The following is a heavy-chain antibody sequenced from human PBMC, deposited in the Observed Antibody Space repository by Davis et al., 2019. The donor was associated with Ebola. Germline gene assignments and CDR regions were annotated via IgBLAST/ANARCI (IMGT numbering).Heavy chain of an antibody. V-gene: IGHV3-23*01. CDR1: GFTFSSYA. J-gene: IGHJ4*02. D-gene: IGHD2-15*01. CDR2: ISGSAGNT. Sequence: PGGSLRFSCAASGFTFSSYAMSWVRQAPGKGLEWVSAISGSAGNTYYADSVKGRFTISRDDSKNTLYLQMNSLRADDTAMYYCVRGGWDNVMVVATIPLFDYWGQGILVTVSS. CDR3: VRGGWDNVMVVATIPLFDY.